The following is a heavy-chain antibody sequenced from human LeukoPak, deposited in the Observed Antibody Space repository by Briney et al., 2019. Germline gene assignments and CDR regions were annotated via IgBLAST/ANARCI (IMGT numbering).Heavy chain of an antibody. J-gene: IGHJ4*02. CDR1: GFTFSSYE. V-gene: IGHV3-48*03. Sequence: GGSLRLSCAASGFTFSSYEMSWVRQAPGKGLEWGSYLSSSGYTIYYADSVKGRFTISRDNARNSLYLQMNSLRAEDTAVYYCVRDGSTVVWGQGTLVTVSS. CDR3: VRDGSTVV. CDR2: LSSSGYTI. D-gene: IGHD4-23*01.